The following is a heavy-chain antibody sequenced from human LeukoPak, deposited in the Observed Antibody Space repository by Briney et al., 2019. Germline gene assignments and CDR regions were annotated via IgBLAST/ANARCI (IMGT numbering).Heavy chain of an antibody. V-gene: IGHV3-33*08. Sequence: PGGSLRLSCAASGFTFSSYGMHWVRQAPGKGLEWVAVIWYGGSNKYYADSVKGRFTISRDNSKNTLYLQMNSLRAEDTAVYYCARDPPIPQYYYDSSSYFDYWGQGTLVTVSS. D-gene: IGHD3-22*01. CDR2: IWYGGSNK. J-gene: IGHJ4*02. CDR1: GFTFSSYG. CDR3: ARDPPIPQYYYDSSSYFDY.